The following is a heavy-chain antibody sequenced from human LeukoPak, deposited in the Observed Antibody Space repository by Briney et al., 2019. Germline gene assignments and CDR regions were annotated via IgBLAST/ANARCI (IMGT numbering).Heavy chain of an antibody. CDR1: GGSISSSYW. Sequence: SETLFLTCAISGGSISSSYWWSWVRQPPGKGLGWIGGIYRRGDTNYNPSLRGRVTISMDKSKNHLSLEVASVTVADTAIYYCARVAFNRLGTNDYWGHGILVTVSS. CDR2: IYRRGDT. J-gene: IGHJ4*01. D-gene: IGHD3-16*01. V-gene: IGHV4-4*02. CDR3: ARVAFNRLGTNDY.